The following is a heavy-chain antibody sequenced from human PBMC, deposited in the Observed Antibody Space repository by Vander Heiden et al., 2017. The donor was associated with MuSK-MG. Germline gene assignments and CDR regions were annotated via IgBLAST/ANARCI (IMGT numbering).Heavy chain of an antibody. V-gene: IGHV3-9*01. CDR1: GFVFDDYA. D-gene: IGHD2-8*01. CDR3: VKDVESTGNGRTYFDN. CDR2: ISWNSRSI. Sequence: EVQLVESGGAFVQPGGSLRLSCAASGFVFDDYAIHWVRQSPGKGLEWVSVISWNSRSIGYAASVKGRFTISRDNARNFMYLQMNSLRSEDTALYYCVKDVESTGNGRTYFDNWGQGTLVTVSS. J-gene: IGHJ4*02.